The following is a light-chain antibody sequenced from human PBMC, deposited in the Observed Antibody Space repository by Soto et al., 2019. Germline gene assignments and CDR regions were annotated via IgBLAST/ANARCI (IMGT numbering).Light chain of an antibody. CDR3: SSYTSSNTLYF. CDR2: DVS. CDR1: SSDVGGYNY. J-gene: IGLJ1*01. Sequence: QSALTQPASVSGSPGQSITISCTGTSSDVGGYNYVSWYQQHPGKAPKLMIYDVSNRPSGVSNRFSGSKSGNTASLTISGLQAEDEADYYCSSYTSSNTLYFFGTWTKVTVL. V-gene: IGLV2-14*01.